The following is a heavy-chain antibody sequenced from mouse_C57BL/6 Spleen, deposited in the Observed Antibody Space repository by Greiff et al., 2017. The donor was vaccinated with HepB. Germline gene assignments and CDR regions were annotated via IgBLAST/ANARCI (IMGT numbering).Heavy chain of an antibody. CDR2: IDPSDSYT. V-gene: IGHV1-59*01. CDR3: ARLALYGNYGFDY. Sequence: QVQLQQPGAELVRPGPSVKLSCKASGYTFTSYWMHWVKQRPGQGLEWIGVIDPSDSYTNYNQKFKGKATLTVDTSSSTAYMQLSSLTSEDSAVYYCARLALYGNYGFDYWGQGTTLTVSS. CDR1: GYTFTSYW. D-gene: IGHD2-1*01. J-gene: IGHJ2*01.